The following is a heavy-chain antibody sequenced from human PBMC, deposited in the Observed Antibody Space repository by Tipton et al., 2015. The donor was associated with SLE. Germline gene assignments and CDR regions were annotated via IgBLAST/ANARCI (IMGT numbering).Heavy chain of an antibody. Sequence: LRLSCAASGFTFSDYYWSWIRQPPGKGLEWIGEINHSGSTNYNPSLKSRVTISVDTSKNQFSLKLSSVTAADTAVYYCARDRVDSDAFDIWGQGTMVTVSS. J-gene: IGHJ3*02. V-gene: IGHV4-34*01. CDR1: GFTFSDYY. CDR3: ARDRVDSDAFDI. D-gene: IGHD5-12*01. CDR2: INHSGST.